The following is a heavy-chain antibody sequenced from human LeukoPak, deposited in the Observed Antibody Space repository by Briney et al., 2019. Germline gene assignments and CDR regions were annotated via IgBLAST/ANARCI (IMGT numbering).Heavy chain of an antibody. V-gene: IGHV1-8*03. CDR1: GYTFTSYD. CDR2: MNPNSGNT. CDR3: ARRAVAYYYYYMDV. J-gene: IGHJ6*03. Sequence: ASVKVSCKASGYTFTSYDINWVRQATGQGLEWMGWMNPNSGNTGYAQKFQGRVTITRNTSISTAYMDLSSLRSDDTAVYYCARRAVAYYYYYMDVWGKGTTVTVPS. D-gene: IGHD6-19*01.